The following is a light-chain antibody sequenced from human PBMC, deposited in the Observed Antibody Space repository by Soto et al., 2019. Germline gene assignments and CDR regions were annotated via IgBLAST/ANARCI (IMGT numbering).Light chain of an antibody. CDR1: TSDVGGYNY. Sequence: QSALTQPASVSGSPGQSITISCTGTTSDVGGYNYVSWFQQHPGRAPKLLIYEVTTRPSGVSSRFSGSRSGNTASLTISGLQAEDEADSYCSSYTKDITVVFGGGTKLTVL. J-gene: IGLJ2*01. CDR3: SSYTKDITVV. CDR2: EVT. V-gene: IGLV2-14*01.